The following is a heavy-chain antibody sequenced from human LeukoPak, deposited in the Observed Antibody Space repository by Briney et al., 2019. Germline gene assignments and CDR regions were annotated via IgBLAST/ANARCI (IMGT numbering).Heavy chain of an antibody. CDR1: GYTFTSYA. CDR2: INTNTGNP. D-gene: IGHD3-22*01. V-gene: IGHV7-4-1*02. J-gene: IGHJ3*02. Sequence: GASVKVSCKASGYTFTSYAMNWVRQAPGQGLEWMGWINTNTGNPTYAQGFTGRFVFSLDTSVSTAYLQISSLKAEDTAVYYCTRDDYDSSGDALDIWGQGTMVTVSS. CDR3: TRDDYDSSGDALDI.